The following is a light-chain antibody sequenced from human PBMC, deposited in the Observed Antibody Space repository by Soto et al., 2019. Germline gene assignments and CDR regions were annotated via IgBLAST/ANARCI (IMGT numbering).Light chain of an antibody. CDR3: QHYGSSPT. J-gene: IGKJ1*01. V-gene: IGKV3-20*01. CDR2: GAS. Sequence: EIVLTQSPGTLSLSPGDRGTLSCRASQSVSSTELAWYQQKPGQAPRLLIYGASTRATGIPDRFSGSGSGTDFTLTISRLEPEDFAVYYCQHYGSSPTFGQGTKVDIK. CDR1: QSVSSTE.